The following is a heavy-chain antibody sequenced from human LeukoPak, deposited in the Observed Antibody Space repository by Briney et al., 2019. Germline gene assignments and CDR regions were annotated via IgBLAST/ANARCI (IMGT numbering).Heavy chain of an antibody. CDR3: ARSAPLSWPFDY. V-gene: IGHV4-34*01. CDR2: INHSGST. Sequence: SETLSLTCAVYGGSFSDYYWSWIRQPPEKGLEWIGEINHSGSTNYNPSLKSRVTISGDTSKNQFSLKLSSVTAADTAVYYCARSAPLSWPFDYWGQGTLVTVSS. CDR1: GGSFSDYY. J-gene: IGHJ4*02. D-gene: IGHD6-13*01.